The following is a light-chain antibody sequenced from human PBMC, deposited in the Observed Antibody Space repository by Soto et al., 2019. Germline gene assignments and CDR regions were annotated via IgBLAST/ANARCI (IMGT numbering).Light chain of an antibody. CDR1: NIGSKS. CDR3: QVWDSSSDQGV. CDR2: YDS. V-gene: IGLV3-21*04. J-gene: IGLJ1*01. Sequence: SCELTQPPSVSVAPGKTARITCGGNNIGSKSVHWYQQKPGQAPVLVIYYDSDRPSGIPERFSGSNSGNTATLTISRVEAGDEADYYCQVWDSSSDQGVFGTGTKVTVL.